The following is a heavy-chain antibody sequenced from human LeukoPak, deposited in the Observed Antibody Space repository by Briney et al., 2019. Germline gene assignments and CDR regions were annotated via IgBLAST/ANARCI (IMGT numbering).Heavy chain of an antibody. CDR1: GFTFSNYW. CDR3: ARRAGGYSHPYDY. V-gene: IGHV3-7*03. J-gene: IGHJ4*02. D-gene: IGHD4-23*01. CDR2: IKEDGSEK. Sequence: GGSLRLSCAASGFTFSNYWMSWVRQAPGKGLEWVANIKEDGSEKYYVDSVKGRFTISRDNAKKSLYLQMNSLRAEDTAVYYCARRAGGYSHPYDYWGQGTLVTVSS.